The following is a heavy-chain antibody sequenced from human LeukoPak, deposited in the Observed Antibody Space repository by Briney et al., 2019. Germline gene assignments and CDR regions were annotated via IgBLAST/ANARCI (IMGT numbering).Heavy chain of an antibody. CDR1: GGSISSYY. D-gene: IGHD4-17*01. CDR2: IYYSGST. Sequence: SETLSLTCTVSGGSISSYYWSWIRQPPGKGLEWIGYIYYSGSTYYNPSLKSRVTISVDRSKNQFSLKLSSVTAADTAVYYCARGGDYFDYWGQGTLVTVSS. CDR3: ARGGDYFDY. V-gene: IGHV4-59*12. J-gene: IGHJ4*02.